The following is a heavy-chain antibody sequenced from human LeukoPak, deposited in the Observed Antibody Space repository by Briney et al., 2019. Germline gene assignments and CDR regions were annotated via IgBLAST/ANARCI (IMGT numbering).Heavy chain of an antibody. CDR1: GFTFSSYW. V-gene: IGHV3-74*01. CDR2: VNVDGRST. Sequence: GGSLRLSCAASGFTFSSYWMHWVRQAPGKGLVWVSRVNVDGRSTTYADSVKGRLTISRDNAKKTLYMQINSLRPEDTAFYYCARGIGIGAFDTWGRGTKVTVSS. CDR3: ARGIGIGAFDT. J-gene: IGHJ3*02. D-gene: IGHD2/OR15-2a*01.